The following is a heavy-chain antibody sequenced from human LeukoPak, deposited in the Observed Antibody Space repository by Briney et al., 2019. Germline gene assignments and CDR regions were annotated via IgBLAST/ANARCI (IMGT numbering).Heavy chain of an antibody. Sequence: SQTLSLTCAISGDSVSSNSAAWNWIRQSPSRGLEWLGRTYYRSKWYNDYAVSVKSRITINPDTSKNQFSLQLNSVTPEDTAVYYCARDLGIAAAGTGTNWFDPWGQGTLVTVSS. D-gene: IGHD6-13*01. CDR2: TYYRSKWYN. V-gene: IGHV6-1*01. CDR3: ARDLGIAAAGTGTNWFDP. J-gene: IGHJ5*02. CDR1: GDSVSSNSAA.